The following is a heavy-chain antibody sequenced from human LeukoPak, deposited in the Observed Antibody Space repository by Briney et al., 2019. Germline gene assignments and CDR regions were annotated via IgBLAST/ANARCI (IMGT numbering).Heavy chain of an antibody. D-gene: IGHD2-2*02. J-gene: IGHJ5*02. CDR3: ARGKGDWDIVVVPAAISWFDP. V-gene: IGHV4-59*12. CDR1: GGSISSYY. CDR2: ISDIGSI. Sequence: SETLSLTCTVSGGSISSYYWSWIRQPPGKGLEWIAYISDIGSINYNPSLKSRVTISLDTSKNQFSLKLSSVTAADTAVYYCARGKGDWDIVVVPAAISWFDPWGQGTLVTVSS.